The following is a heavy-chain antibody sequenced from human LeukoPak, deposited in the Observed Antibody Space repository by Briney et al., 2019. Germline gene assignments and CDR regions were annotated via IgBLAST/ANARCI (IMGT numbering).Heavy chain of an antibody. V-gene: IGHV4-59*08. CDR3: ARGPVTFDY. Sequence: KTSETLSLTCTVSGGSISSYYWSWIRQPPGKGLEWIGYIYYSGSTNNNPSLKSRVTISVDTSKNQFSLKLSSVTAADTAVYYCARGPVTFDYWGQGTLVTVSS. CDR1: GGSISSYY. CDR2: IYYSGST. J-gene: IGHJ4*02.